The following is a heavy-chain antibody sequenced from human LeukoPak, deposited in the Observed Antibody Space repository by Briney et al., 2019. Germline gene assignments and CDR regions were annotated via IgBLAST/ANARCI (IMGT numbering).Heavy chain of an antibody. D-gene: IGHD3-16*01. V-gene: IGHV4-39*02. CDR3: ATFSGNHVCDQ. Sequence: PSETLSLTCRVTGCSINRSSKYWRWIRQSPGKGLEWIGSVYYSGSTDYNSSLKSRVTISVDTSKNHFSLKLSSVTAADTALYYCATFSGNHVCDQWGRGTRVTVSS. CDR1: GCSINRSSKY. J-gene: IGHJ4*02. CDR2: VYYSGST.